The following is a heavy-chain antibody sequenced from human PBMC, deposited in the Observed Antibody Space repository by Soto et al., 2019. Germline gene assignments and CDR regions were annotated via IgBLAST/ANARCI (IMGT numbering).Heavy chain of an antibody. CDR3: ARRRVARLGYYYYGMDV. J-gene: IGHJ6*02. CDR1: GYSFTSCW. D-gene: IGHD2-15*01. Sequence: GESLKISCKGSGYSFTSCWISWVRQMPGKGLEWMGRIDPSDSYTNYSPSFQGHVTISADKSISTAYLQWSSLKASDTAMYYCARRRVARLGYYYYGMDVWGQGTTVTVSS. V-gene: IGHV5-10-1*01. CDR2: IDPSDSYT.